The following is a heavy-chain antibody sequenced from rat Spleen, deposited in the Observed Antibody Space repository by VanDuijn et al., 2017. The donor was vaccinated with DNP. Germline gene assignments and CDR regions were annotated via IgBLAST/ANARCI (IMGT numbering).Heavy chain of an antibody. D-gene: IGHD4-6*01. V-gene: IGHV5-20*01. CDR2: ISHNGRNT. Sequence: EVQLVESGGGLVQPGRSLRLSCAASGFSFRDYYMAWVRQAPAKGLEWVASISHNGRNTYYRDSVKGRFTISRDNTKSSLYLEMDSLRSEDTATYSCTTDWAYAMDAWGQGTSVTVSS. CDR1: GFSFRDYY. CDR3: TTDWAYAMDA. J-gene: IGHJ4*01.